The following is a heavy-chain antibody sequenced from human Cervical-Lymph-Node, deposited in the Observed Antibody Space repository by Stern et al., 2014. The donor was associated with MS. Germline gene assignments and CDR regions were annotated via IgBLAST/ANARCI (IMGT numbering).Heavy chain of an antibody. D-gene: IGHD3-10*01. Sequence: VQLVESGAEVKKPGASVKVSCKASGYTFTSYGISWVRQAPGQGLEWMGWISAYNGNTNYAQKLQGRVTMTTDTSTSTAYMELRSLRSDDTAVYYCARVTMVRGVIITTYYGMDVWGQGTTVTVSS. CDR2: ISAYNGNT. V-gene: IGHV1-18*04. CDR3: ARVTMVRGVIITTYYGMDV. CDR1: GYTFTSYG. J-gene: IGHJ6*02.